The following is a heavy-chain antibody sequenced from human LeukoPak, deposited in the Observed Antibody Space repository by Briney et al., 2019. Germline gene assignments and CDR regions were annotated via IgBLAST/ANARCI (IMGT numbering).Heavy chain of an antibody. CDR3: GRAFPPLRTSSAGDL. CDR2: ISGLSTHI. V-gene: IGHV3-69-1*02. J-gene: IGHJ4*02. CDR1: GFTFSDYD. Sequence: KPGGSLRLSCSASGFTFSDYDMNWVRQAPGKGLEWVSSISGLSTHIYHGDSVKGRFSISRDNAKNSVYLQMNSLGVEDTAIYYCGRAFPPLRTSSAGDLWGQGILVTVSS. D-gene: IGHD3-16*01.